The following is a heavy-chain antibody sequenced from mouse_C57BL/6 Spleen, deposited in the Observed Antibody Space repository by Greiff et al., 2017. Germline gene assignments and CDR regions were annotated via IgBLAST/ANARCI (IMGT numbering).Heavy chain of an antibody. V-gene: IGHV1-4*01. CDR3: AREGSGSSYAYYFDY. D-gene: IGHD1-1*01. J-gene: IGHJ2*01. CDR2: INPSSGYT. CDR1: GYTFTSYT. Sequence: QVQLQQSGAELARPGASVKMSCKASGYTFTSYTMHWVNQRPGQGLEWIGYINPSSGYTKYNQKFKDKATLTADKSSSTAYMQLSSLTSEDSAVYYCAREGSGSSYAYYFDYWGQGTTLTVSS.